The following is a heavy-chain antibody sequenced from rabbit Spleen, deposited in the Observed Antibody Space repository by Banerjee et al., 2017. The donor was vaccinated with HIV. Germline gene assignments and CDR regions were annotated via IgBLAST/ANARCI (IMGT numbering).Heavy chain of an antibody. CDR1: GVSLNDKDV. D-gene: IGHD1-1*01. CDR3: ARDLVAVIGWNFNL. J-gene: IGHJ4*01. Sequence: EQLEESGGDLVKPGASLTLTCKASGVSLNDKDVMCWVRQAPGKGLEWIACINIVTGKSVYASWAKGRFTMSRTSSTTVTLQMTSLTAADTATYFCARDLVAVIGWNFNLWGPGTLVTVS. V-gene: IGHV1S45*01. CDR2: INIVTGKS.